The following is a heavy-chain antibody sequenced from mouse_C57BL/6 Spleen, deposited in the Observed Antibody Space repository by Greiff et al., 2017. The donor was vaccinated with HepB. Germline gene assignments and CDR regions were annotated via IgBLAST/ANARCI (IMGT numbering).Heavy chain of an antibody. CDR2: IYPRSGNT. CDR1: GYTFTSYG. V-gene: IGHV1-81*01. Sequence: QVQLKESGAELARPGASVKLSCKASGYTFTSYGISWVKQRTGQGLEWIGEIYPRSGNTYYNEKFKGKATLTADKSSSTAYMELRSLTSEDSAVYFCARRDAYYGSSYWYFDVWGTGTTVTVSS. D-gene: IGHD1-1*01. J-gene: IGHJ1*03. CDR3: ARRDAYYGSSYWYFDV.